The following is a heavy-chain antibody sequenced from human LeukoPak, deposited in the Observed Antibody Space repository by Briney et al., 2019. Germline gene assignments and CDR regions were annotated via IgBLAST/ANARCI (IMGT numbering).Heavy chain of an antibody. CDR1: GLTFNDYY. CDR3: ACHGGHDYFDY. Sequence: GGSLRLSCAVSGLTFNDYYMSWVRQAPGKGLEWISYISHNSSYTKYVDSVKGRFTISRDNTKNSLYLQMNNLRAGDTAVYYCACHGGHDYFDYWGQGTLVTVSS. CDR2: ISHNSSYT. J-gene: IGHJ4*02. D-gene: IGHD5-12*01. V-gene: IGHV3-11*06.